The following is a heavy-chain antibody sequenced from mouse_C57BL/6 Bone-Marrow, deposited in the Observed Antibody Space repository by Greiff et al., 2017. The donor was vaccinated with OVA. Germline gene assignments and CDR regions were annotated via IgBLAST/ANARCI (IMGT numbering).Heavy chain of an antibody. CDR2: IRSKSNNYAT. CDR3: VRGSNYVWVWFAY. J-gene: IGHJ3*01. D-gene: IGHD2-5*01. V-gene: IGHV10-1*01. Sequence: EVQLQESGGGLVQPKGSLKLSCAASGFSFNTYAMNWVRQAPGKGLEWVARIRSKSNNYATYYADSVKDRFTISRDDSESMLYLQMNNLKTEDTAMYYCVRGSNYVWVWFAYWGQGTLVTVSA. CDR1: GFSFNTYA.